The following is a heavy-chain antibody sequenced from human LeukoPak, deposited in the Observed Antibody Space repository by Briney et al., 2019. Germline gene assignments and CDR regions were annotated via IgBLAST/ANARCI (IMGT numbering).Heavy chain of an antibody. J-gene: IGHJ4*02. CDR2: INSDGSWT. V-gene: IGHV3-74*01. CDR3: VSFYETY. D-gene: IGHD2/OR15-2a*01. CDR1: GRYG. Sequence: GGSLSLSCAASGRYGIHWVRQAPGKGLVWVSHINSDGSWTSYADSVKGRFTISKDNAKNTVYLQMSNLRVEDTAVYYCVSFYETYWGRGTLVTVSS.